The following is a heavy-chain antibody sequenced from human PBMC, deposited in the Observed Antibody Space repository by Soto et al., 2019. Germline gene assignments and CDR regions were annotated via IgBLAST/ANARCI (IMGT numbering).Heavy chain of an antibody. J-gene: IGHJ4*02. CDR1: GYTFTSYG. Sequence: SVNLSCNAAGYTFTSYGISWVRQAPGQGLEWMGWISAYNGNTNYAQKLQGRVTMTTDTSTSTAYMELRSLRSDDTAVYYCARARPVDYYGYWGQGTLVTVSS. CDR3: ARARPVDYYGY. D-gene: IGHD2-15*01. V-gene: IGHV1-18*01. CDR2: ISAYNGNT.